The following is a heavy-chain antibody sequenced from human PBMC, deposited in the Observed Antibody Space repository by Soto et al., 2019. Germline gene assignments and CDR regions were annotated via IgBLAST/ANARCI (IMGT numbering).Heavy chain of an antibody. D-gene: IGHD5-18*01. J-gene: IGHJ4*02. Sequence: QVQLVQSGAEVKKPGASVKVSCKASGYTFTSYVITWVRQAPGQGLEWMGWISANIGNTTYAQKLKGRVTMTTDTSKSTAYMERRSLRSDATAVYYCARSSGYTYGFDYWGQGTLVTVSS. CDR2: ISANIGNT. CDR1: GYTFTSYV. V-gene: IGHV1-18*01. CDR3: ARSSGYTYGFDY.